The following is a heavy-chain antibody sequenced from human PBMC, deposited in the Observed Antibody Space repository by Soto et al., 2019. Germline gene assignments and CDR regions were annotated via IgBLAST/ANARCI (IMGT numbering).Heavy chain of an antibody. CDR1: GYTFTSYG. V-gene: IGHV1-18*01. Sequence: ASVKVSCKASGYTFTSYGLGWVRQAPGQGLEWMGWISAYNGNTNYAQKLQGRVTMTTDTSTSTAYMELRSLRSDDTAVYYCARDRYCSGGSCYSGVGFDPWGQGTLVTSPQ. CDR3: ARDRYCSGGSCYSGVGFDP. CDR2: ISAYNGNT. J-gene: IGHJ5*02. D-gene: IGHD2-15*01.